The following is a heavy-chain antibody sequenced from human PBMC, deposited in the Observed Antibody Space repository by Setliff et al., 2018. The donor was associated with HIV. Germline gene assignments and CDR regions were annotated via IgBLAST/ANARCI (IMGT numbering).Heavy chain of an antibody. V-gene: IGHV1-46*01. Sequence: ASVKVSCKASGFTFTTYYMHWVRQAPGQGLEWMGIINPSGGSTTYAQKFQGRVTMTRDTSTSTVYMGLSSLRSEDTAVYYCARDYGSGNYFSFDNWGQGTLVTVSS. D-gene: IGHD3-10*01. J-gene: IGHJ4*02. CDR2: INPSGGST. CDR1: GFTFTTYY. CDR3: ARDYGSGNYFSFDN.